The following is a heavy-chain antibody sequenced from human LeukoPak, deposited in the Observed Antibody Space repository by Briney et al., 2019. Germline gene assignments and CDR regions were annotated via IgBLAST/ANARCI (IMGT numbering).Heavy chain of an antibody. V-gene: IGHV3-21*01. J-gene: IGHJ4*02. CDR1: GFTFSSYS. D-gene: IGHD3-22*01. CDR2: ISSSSSYI. CDR3: AREPYDSSGLDY. Sequence: PGGSLRLSCAASGFTFSSYSMNWVRQAPGKGLEWVSSISSSSSYIYYADSVKGRFTISRDNAKNSLYLQMNSLRAEDTAVYCCAREPYDSSGLDYWGQGTLVTVSS.